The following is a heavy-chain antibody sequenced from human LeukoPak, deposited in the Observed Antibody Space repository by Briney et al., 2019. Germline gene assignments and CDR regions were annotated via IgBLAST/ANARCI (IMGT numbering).Heavy chain of an antibody. V-gene: IGHV4-39*07. CDR2: MYSSGST. CDR3: ARDNVPGYFDY. J-gene: IGHJ4*02. CDR1: GGSISSSSYY. D-gene: IGHD2-8*01. Sequence: SETLSLTCTVSGGSISSSSYYWGWIRQPPGKGLEWIGSMYSSGSTYYNPSLRSRVTISVDTSKNQFSLKLSSVTAADTALYYCARDNVPGYFDYWGQGTLVTVSS.